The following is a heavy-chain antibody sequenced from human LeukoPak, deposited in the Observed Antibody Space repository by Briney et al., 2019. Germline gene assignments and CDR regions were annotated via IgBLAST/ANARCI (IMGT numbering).Heavy chain of an antibody. J-gene: IGHJ4*02. V-gene: IGHV4-59*12. Sequence: SETLSLTCTVSGGSISSYYWSWIRQPPGKGLEWIGYIYYSGSTNYNPSLKSRVTISVDTSKNQFSLKLSSVTAADTAVYFCARDSNIARFFIWGQGTLVTVSS. D-gene: IGHD4-11*01. CDR2: IYYSGST. CDR1: GGSISSYY. CDR3: ARDSNIARFFI.